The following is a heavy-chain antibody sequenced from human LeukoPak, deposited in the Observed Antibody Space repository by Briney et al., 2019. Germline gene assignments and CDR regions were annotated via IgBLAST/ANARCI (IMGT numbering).Heavy chain of an antibody. V-gene: IGHV3-21*01. J-gene: IGHJ4*02. D-gene: IGHD3-22*01. CDR2: ISSSTTYK. CDR1: GITFNRYS. CDR3: APTYYSDSSGYHRRYFDY. Sequence: GGSLRLSCAVSGITFNRYSMNWVRQAPGKGLELVSSISSSTTYKNYADSVKGRFTISRDNAKNSLYLQMSNLRAEDTAVYYCAPTYYSDSSGYHRRYFDYWGQGTLVTVSS.